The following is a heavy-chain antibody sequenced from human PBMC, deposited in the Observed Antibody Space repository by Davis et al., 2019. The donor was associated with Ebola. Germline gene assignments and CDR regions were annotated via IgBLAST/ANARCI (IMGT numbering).Heavy chain of an antibody. Sequence: GGSLRLSCAASGFTFSSYGMHWVRQAPGKGLEWVAVISYDGSNKYYADSVKGRFTVSRDTSKNTVYLEMNSLRREDTAVYYCAGDPMEWVTTSVGWFDPWGQGTLVTVSS. CDR3: AGDPMEWVTTSVGWFDP. CDR2: ISYDGSNK. D-gene: IGHD3-10*01. V-gene: IGHV3-30*03. CDR1: GFTFSSYG. J-gene: IGHJ5*02.